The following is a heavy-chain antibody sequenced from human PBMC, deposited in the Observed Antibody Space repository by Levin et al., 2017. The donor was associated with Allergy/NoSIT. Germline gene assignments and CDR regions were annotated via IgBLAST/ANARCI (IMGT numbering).Heavy chain of an antibody. CDR1: GFTFSSYG. CDR2: ISYDGSNE. V-gene: IGHV3-30*18. J-gene: IGHJ6*02. CDR3: AKDGSSQTHYYFYDLDV. D-gene: IGHD2-15*01. Sequence: GGSLRLSCAASGFTFSSYGMHWVRQAPGKGLEWVAVISYDGSNEYYADSVKGRFTISRENSKNTLYLQMNSLRVEDTAVYYCAKDGSSQTHYYFYDLDVWGQGTTVTVSS.